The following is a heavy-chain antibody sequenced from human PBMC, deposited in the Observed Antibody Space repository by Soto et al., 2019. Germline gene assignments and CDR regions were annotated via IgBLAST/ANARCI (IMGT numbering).Heavy chain of an antibody. CDR2: MNPNSGNT. V-gene: IGHV1-8*01. J-gene: IGHJ4*02. D-gene: IGHD6-19*01. CDR3: ARGLYSSGEDYFDY. CDR1: GYTLTSYD. Sequence: QVQLVQSGAEVKKPGASVKVSCKASGYTLTSYDINWVRQATGQGLEWMGWMNPNSGNTGYAQKFQGRVTMTRNTSISTAYMELSSLRSEDTAVYYCARGLYSSGEDYFDYWGQGTLVTVSS.